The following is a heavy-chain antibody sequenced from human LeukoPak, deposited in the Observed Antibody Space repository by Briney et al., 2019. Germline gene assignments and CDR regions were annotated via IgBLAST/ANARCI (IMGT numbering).Heavy chain of an antibody. CDR2: IYTSGST. CDR1: GGSISSYY. Sequence: SETLSLTCTVSGGSISSYYWSWIRQPAGKGLEWIGRIYTSGSTSYNPSLKSRVTMSVDTSKNQFSLKLSSVTAADTAVYYCARVGLYCSSASCYGGEYNWFDPWGQGTLVTVSS. J-gene: IGHJ5*02. CDR3: ARVGLYCSSASCYGGEYNWFDP. V-gene: IGHV4-4*07. D-gene: IGHD2-2*01.